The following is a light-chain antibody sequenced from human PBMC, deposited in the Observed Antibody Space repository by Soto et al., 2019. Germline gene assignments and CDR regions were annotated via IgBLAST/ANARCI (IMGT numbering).Light chain of an antibody. J-gene: IGLJ2*01. Sequence: QSALTQPASVSGSPGQSITISCTGTSSDVGGYNYVSWYQQQPGKAPKLMIYDVSNRPSGVSNRFSGSKSGNTASLTISGLQAEDEADYYCSSYTSSSLVVFGGGTQLTVL. CDR1: SSDVGGYNY. V-gene: IGLV2-14*01. CDR3: SSYTSSSLVV. CDR2: DVS.